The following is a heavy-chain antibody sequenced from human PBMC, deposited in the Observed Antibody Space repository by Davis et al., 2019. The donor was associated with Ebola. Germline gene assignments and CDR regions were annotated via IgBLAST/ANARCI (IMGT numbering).Heavy chain of an antibody. CDR1: GFTFSDYW. CDR3: AKGDYYDSSGYYYVGGFDY. Sequence: GESLKISCAASGFTFSDYWMHWVRQTPGEGLMWISRIKSDGSYTTYADSVKGRFTISRDNSKNSLYLQMNSLRTEDTALYYCAKGDYYDSSGYYYVGGFDYWGQGTLVTVSS. CDR2: IKSDGSYT. J-gene: IGHJ4*02. V-gene: IGHV3-74*01. D-gene: IGHD3-22*01.